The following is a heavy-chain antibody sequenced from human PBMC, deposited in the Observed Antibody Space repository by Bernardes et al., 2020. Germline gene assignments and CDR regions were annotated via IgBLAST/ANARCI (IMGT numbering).Heavy chain of an antibody. D-gene: IGHD1-26*01. V-gene: IGHV3-30*01. J-gene: IGHJ6*03. CDR3: ARARLLMDA. CDR1: GFKFDSYA. Sequence: FLRLSCAASGFKFDSYAMHWVRQAPGKGLEWVAVVPFDGNNKHHADSVKGRFAISRDNSRNTLYLQMDSLRFEDTATYYCARARLLMDAWGTGTTVTVSS. CDR2: VPFDGNNK.